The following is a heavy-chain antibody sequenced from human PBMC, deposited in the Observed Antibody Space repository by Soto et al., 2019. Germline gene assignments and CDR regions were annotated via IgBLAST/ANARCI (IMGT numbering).Heavy chain of an antibody. V-gene: IGHV1-2*02. D-gene: IGHD7-27*01. CDR1: GHTFTGHH. J-gene: IGHJ4*02. Sequence: QVQLVQSGAEVKKPGASVKVSCKASGHTFTGHHMHWVRQAPGQGLEWMGYIDLDSRNTRYEQKFQGRVTTTRDTSITTAYMELSGLRSDDTAVYYCGLEPTGTGGFDYWGQGTLVTVSS. CDR3: GLEPTGTGGFDY. CDR2: IDLDSRNT.